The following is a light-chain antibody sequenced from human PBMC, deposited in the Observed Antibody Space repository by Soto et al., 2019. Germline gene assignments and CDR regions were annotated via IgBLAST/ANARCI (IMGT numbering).Light chain of an antibody. V-gene: IGKV3-20*01. CDR3: QQYGSSGT. Sequence: IVWAHSPGSLSLSPGEIAALSCRASQSVSNNYLAWYQQKPGQAPRLLIYGASNRAIGIPDRFSGSGSGTDFTLTISRLEPEDFAVYYCQQYGSSGTFGQGTKVDIK. CDR2: GAS. CDR1: QSVSNNY. J-gene: IGKJ1*01.